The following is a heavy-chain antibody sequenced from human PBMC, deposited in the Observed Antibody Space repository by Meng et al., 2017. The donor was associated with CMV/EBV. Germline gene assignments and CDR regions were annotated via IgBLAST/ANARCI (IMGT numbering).Heavy chain of an antibody. V-gene: IGHV3-74*01. J-gene: IGHJ4*02. CDR2: ISRDGTTI. Sequence: GGSLRLSCAASGFDFSSYWMHWVRQAPGKGLVWVSRISRDGTTINYADSVRGRFTISRDNAKNTVYLEMNNLRVEDTAVYYCRGSGWDDYWGQGTLVTVSS. D-gene: IGHD6-19*01. CDR3: RGSGWDDY. CDR1: GFDFSSYW.